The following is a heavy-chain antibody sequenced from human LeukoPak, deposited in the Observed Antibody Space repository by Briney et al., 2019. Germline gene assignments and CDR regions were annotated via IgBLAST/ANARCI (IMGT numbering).Heavy chain of an antibody. CDR3: ARKFDY. V-gene: IGHV4-34*01. CDR2: INHSGSS. Sequence: PSETLSLTCAVYGGSFSGYYWSWIRQPPGKGLEWIGEINHSGSSNYNPSLKSRVTIALDTSKNQFSLRLSSVTAADTAVYYCARKFDYWGQGTLVIVSS. J-gene: IGHJ4*02. CDR1: GGSFSGYY.